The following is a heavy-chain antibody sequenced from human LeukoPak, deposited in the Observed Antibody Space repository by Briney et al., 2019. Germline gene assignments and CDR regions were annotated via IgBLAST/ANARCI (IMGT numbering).Heavy chain of an antibody. CDR1: EYTFTGYY. CDR3: TRESGSYHGNDY. J-gene: IGHJ4*02. V-gene: IGHV1-2*06. Sequence: ASVKVSCKASEYTFTGYYMHWVRQAPGQGLEWMGRINPNNGATNYAQKFQGRVTITGDTSINTAYMELSGLRSDDTAVYYCTRESGSYHGNDYWGQGTLVTVSS. CDR2: INPNNGAT. D-gene: IGHD1-26*01.